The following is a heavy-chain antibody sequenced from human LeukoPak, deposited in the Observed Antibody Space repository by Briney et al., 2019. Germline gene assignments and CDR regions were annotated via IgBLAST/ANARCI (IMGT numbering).Heavy chain of an antibody. CDR2: IYYSGST. J-gene: IGHJ4*02. CDR1: GGSIRSYY. CDR3: ARVQRPLDGADY. D-gene: IGHD1-1*01. Sequence: SETLSLTCTVSGGSIRSYYWSWIRQPPGKALEWIGYIYYSGSTYYNPSLRSRVTISVDTSKNLFSLKLSSVTAADTAVYYCARVQRPLDGADYWGQGTLVTVSS. V-gene: IGHV4-59*01.